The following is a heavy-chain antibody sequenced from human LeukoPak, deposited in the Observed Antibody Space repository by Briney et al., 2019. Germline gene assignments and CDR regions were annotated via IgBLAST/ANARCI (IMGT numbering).Heavy chain of an antibody. Sequence: ASVKVSCKASGGTFSSYAISWVRQAPGQGLEWMGRIIPILGIANYAQKFQGRVTITADKSTSTAYMELSSLRSEDTAVYYCARADIIVVAAETPVASAFEYWGQGALITVS. V-gene: IGHV1-69*04. J-gene: IGHJ4*02. CDR1: GGTFSSYA. CDR3: ARADIIVVAAETPVASAFEY. D-gene: IGHD2-15*01. CDR2: IIPILGIA.